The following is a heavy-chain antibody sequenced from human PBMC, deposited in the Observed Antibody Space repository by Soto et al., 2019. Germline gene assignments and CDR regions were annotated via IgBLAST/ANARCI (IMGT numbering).Heavy chain of an antibody. D-gene: IGHD4-17*01. V-gene: IGHV4-39*01. CDR2: IYYSGST. CDR1: GGSISSSSYY. CDR3: ARLATVTTDYWYFDL. Sequence: QLQLQESGPGLVKPSETLSLTCTVSGGSISSSSYYWGWIRQPPGKVLEWIGSIYYSGSTYYNPSLKSRVTISVDTSKIQFSLKLSSVTAADTAVYYCARLATVTTDYWYFDLWGRGTLVTVSS. J-gene: IGHJ2*01.